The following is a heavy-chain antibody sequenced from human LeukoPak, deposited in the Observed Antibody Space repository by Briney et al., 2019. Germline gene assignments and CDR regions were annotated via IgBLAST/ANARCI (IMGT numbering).Heavy chain of an antibody. J-gene: IGHJ6*03. CDR1: GGTFSSYA. Sequence: GSSVKVSCKASGGTFSSYAISWVRQAPGQGLEWMGGIIPFFGTANYAQKFQGRVTITTDESTSTAYMELSSLRSEDTAVYYCARVEKSHYDSLYYMDVWGKGTTVTVSS. V-gene: IGHV1-69*05. CDR3: ARVEKSHYDSLYYMDV. CDR2: IIPFFGTA. D-gene: IGHD3-3*01.